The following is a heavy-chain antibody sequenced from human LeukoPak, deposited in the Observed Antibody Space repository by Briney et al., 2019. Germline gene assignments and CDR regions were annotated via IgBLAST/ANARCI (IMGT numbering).Heavy chain of an antibody. Sequence: GGSLRLSCAASGFTFSGSAMHWVRQASGKGLGWVGRIRSKANSYATAYAASVKGRFTISRDDSKNTAYLQMNSLKTEDTAVYYCTRSYGPYYFDYWGQGTLVTVSS. CDR2: IRSKANSYAT. CDR1: GFTFSGSA. CDR3: TRSYGPYYFDY. V-gene: IGHV3-73*01. J-gene: IGHJ4*02. D-gene: IGHD5-18*01.